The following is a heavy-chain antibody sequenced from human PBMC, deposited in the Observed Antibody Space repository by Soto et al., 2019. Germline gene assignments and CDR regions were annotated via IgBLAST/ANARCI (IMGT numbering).Heavy chain of an antibody. CDR2: IYYSGST. Sequence: PSETLSLTCTVSGGSISSYYWSWIRQPPGKGLEWIGYIYYSGSTNYNPSLKSRVTISVDTSKNQFSLKLSSVTAEDTAVYYCARGQAPKPNLDAFDIWGQGTMVTVSS. CDR1: GGSISSYY. CDR3: ARGQAPKPNLDAFDI. J-gene: IGHJ3*02. V-gene: IGHV4-59*01.